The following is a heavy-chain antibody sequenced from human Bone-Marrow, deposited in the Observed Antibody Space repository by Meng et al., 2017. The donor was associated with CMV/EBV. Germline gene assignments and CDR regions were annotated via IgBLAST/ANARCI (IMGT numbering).Heavy chain of an antibody. CDR3: ARELTGFDY. CDR2: IQYDGRNQ. CDR1: GFTFSSYG. Sequence: GESLKISCAASGFTFSSYGIHWVRQAPGKGLEWVAFIQYDGRNQYYTDSVKGRFTISRDNPKNTVYLHMNSLKPEDTAVYYCARELTGFDYWGQGTLVTVSS. V-gene: IGHV3-30*02. J-gene: IGHJ4*02. D-gene: IGHD3-9*01.